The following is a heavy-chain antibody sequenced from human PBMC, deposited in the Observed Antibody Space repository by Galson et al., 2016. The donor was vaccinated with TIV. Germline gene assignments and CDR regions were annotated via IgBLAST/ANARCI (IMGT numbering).Heavy chain of an antibody. CDR3: ARPPYCGGDCYKYVY. CDR2: INAGNGNT. D-gene: IGHD2-21*01. Sequence: SVKVSCKASGYTFTHYPIHWVRQAPGQRLEWMAWINAGNGNTKFSQKMQGRVTLTTDTSASTAYMELTSLRSDDTAVYYCARPPYCGGDCYKYVYWGQGTLVTVSP. J-gene: IGHJ4*02. V-gene: IGHV1-3*01. CDR1: GYTFTHYP.